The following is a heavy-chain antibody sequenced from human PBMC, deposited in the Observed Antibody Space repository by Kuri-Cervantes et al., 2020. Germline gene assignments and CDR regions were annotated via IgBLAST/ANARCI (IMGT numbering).Heavy chain of an antibody. D-gene: IGHD6-6*01. Sequence: GESLKISCVASGFTFNNYDLHWVRQAPGKGLEWVAVIWYDGNTKYYADSVKGRFTISRDSSKNTLYLQMNSLRAQDTAVYYCARSMAYYFFDFWGPGTLVTVSS. CDR3: ARSMAYYFFDF. V-gene: IGHV3-33*08. CDR1: GFTFNNYD. CDR2: IWYDGNTK. J-gene: IGHJ4*02.